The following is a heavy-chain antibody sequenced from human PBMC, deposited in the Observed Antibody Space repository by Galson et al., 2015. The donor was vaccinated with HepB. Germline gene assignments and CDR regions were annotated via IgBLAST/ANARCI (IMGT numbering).Heavy chain of an antibody. J-gene: IGHJ4*02. CDR2: ISYDGSNK. Sequence: SLRLSCAASGFTFSSYGTHWVRQAPGKGLEWVAVISYDGSNKYYADSVKGRFTISRDNSKNTLYLQMNSLRAEDTAVYHCAKALRTGTTSGLFDYWGQGTLVTVSS. CDR1: GFTFSSYG. V-gene: IGHV3-30*18. CDR3: AKALRTGTTSGLFDY. D-gene: IGHD1-1*01.